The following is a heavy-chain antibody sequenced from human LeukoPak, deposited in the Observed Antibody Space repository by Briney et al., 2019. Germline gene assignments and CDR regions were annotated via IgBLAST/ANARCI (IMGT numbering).Heavy chain of an antibody. CDR2: INWNGGST. Sequence: RPGGSLRLSCAASGFTFDDYGMSWVRQAPGKGLEWVSGINWNGGSTGYADSVKGRFTISRDNAKNPLYLQMNSLRAEDTALYYCATASGYDSSGYYYRWGQGTLVTVSS. D-gene: IGHD3-22*01. V-gene: IGHV3-20*04. CDR1: GFTFDDYG. J-gene: IGHJ4*02. CDR3: ATASGYDSSGYYYR.